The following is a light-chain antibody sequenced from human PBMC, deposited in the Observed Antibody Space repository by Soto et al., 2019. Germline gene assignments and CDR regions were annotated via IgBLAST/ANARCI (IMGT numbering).Light chain of an antibody. CDR3: CSYAGRSWV. V-gene: IGLV2-11*01. J-gene: IGLJ3*02. CDR2: DVS. CDR1: SSDVGGYNY. Sequence: QSALTQPRSVSGSPGQSITISCTGTSSDVGGYNYVSWYQQHPGKAPKLIIYDVSTRPSGVPDRFSGSKSGNTASLTISGLQAEDEADYYCCSYAGRSWVFGGGTKLTVL.